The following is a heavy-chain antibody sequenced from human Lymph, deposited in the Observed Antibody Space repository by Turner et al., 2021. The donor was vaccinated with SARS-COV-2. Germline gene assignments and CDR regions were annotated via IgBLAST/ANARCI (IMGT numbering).Heavy chain of an antibody. CDR3: ARIVAPGMGGGVYYYYYGMDV. J-gene: IGHJ6*02. CDR1: GGTFSSSA. CDR2: IIPRFGIA. Sequence: QVQLVQSGAEVKKPGSSVKVSCQASGGTFSSSAISWVRQAPGQGLEWMGGIIPRFGIANYAQKFQGRVRITADKSTSTAYMELGSLRSEDTAVYYCARIVAPGMGGGVYYYYYGMDVWGQGTTVTVSS. V-gene: IGHV1-69*10. D-gene: IGHD6-13*01.